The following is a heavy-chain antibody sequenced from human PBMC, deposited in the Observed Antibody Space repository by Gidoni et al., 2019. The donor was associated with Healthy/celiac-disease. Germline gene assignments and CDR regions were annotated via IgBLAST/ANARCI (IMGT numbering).Heavy chain of an antibody. D-gene: IGHD6-19*01. Sequence: QVQLVESGGGVVQPGRSLRLSCAASGFTFSSYGMHWVRQAPGKGLEWVAVIWYDGSNKYYADSVKGRFTISRDNSKNTLYLQMNSLRAEDTAVYYCARDARAVASYWYFDLWGRGTLVTVSS. CDR2: IWYDGSNK. V-gene: IGHV3-33*01. J-gene: IGHJ2*01. CDR1: GFTFSSYG. CDR3: ARDARAVASYWYFDL.